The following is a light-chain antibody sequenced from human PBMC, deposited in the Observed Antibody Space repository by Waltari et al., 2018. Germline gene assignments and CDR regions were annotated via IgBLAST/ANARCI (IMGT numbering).Light chain of an antibody. CDR3: CSHTSDDTYV. J-gene: IGLJ1*01. CDR2: DVN. Sequence: QSALTQPASVSGSPGQSITISCTGTSSDVGGYNYVSWYQQHPGKAPKLMIYDVNNRPSGVSNRFSGSKSGNTASLTISGLQAGDEADYYCCSHTSDDTYVFGSGTKVTVL. V-gene: IGLV2-14*03. CDR1: SSDVGGYNY.